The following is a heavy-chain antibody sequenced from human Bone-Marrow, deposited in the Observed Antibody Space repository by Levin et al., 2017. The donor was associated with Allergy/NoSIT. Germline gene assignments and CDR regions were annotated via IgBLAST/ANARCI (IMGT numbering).Heavy chain of an antibody. CDR3: ARPARSGYPLGWFDP. J-gene: IGHJ5*02. CDR1: GGSISSSSYY. V-gene: IGHV4-39*01. D-gene: IGHD3-3*01. CDR2: IYYSGST. Sequence: SQTLSLTCTVSGGSISSSSYYWGWIRQPPGKGLEWIGSIYYSGSTYYNPSLKSRVTISVDTSKNQFSLKLSSVTAADTAVYYCARPARSGYPLGWFDPWGQGTLVTVSS.